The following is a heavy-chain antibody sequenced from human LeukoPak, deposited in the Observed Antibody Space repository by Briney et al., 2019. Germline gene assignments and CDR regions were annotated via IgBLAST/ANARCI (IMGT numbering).Heavy chain of an antibody. D-gene: IGHD3-10*01. CDR2: VNPADSST. Sequence: GESLKISCKGSGYTFRNYWIGWVRQVPGKGLECMGTVNPADSSTRYSPSFQGQVTISVDRSISTAFLQWSSLKASDSAIYYCAARIGIFRGGFDYWGRGTRVTVSS. J-gene: IGHJ4*02. V-gene: IGHV5-51*01. CDR3: AARIGIFRGGFDY. CDR1: GYTFRNYW.